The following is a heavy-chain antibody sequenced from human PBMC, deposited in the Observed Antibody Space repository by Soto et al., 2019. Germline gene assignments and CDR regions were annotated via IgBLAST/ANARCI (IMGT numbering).Heavy chain of an antibody. J-gene: IGHJ4*02. CDR2: INPNSGGT. D-gene: IGHD3-22*01. CDR3: AREEGYYYDSSGYYYVVGMFDY. V-gene: IGHV1-2*02. Sequence: ASVKVSCKASGYTFTGYYMHWVRQAPGQGLEWMGWINPNSGGTNYAQKFRGRVTMTRDTSISTAYMELSRLRSDDTAVYYCAREEGYYYDSSGYYYVVGMFDYWGKGTLVTVS. CDR1: GYTFTGYY.